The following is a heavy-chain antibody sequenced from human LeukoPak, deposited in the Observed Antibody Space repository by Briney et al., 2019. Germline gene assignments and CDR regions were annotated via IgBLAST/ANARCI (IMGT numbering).Heavy chain of an antibody. V-gene: IGHV4-39*01. D-gene: IGHD3-10*01. CDR3: ARLRRVRGGQMEFDY. CDR2: IYFGGTT. J-gene: IGHJ4*02. CDR1: SVSISDSNYF. Sequence: PSETLSLTCTVSSVSISDSNYFWGWIRQPPGKGLQWIGSIYFGGTTYYNAPLKSRVTLSVDTSKNLFSLTLASVTAADTAIYYCARLRRVRGGQMEFDYWGQGTLVTVSS.